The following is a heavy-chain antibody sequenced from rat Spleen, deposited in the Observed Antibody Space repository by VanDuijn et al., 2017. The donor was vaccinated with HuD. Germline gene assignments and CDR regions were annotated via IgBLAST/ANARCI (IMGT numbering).Heavy chain of an antibody. D-gene: IGHD1-12*02. V-gene: IGHV5-29*01. J-gene: IGHJ4*01. CDR3: ATDGYYDGTYYSVLIVDA. CDR1: GFTFSDCY. Sequence: EVQLVESDGGLVQPGRSLKLSCAASGFTFSDCYMAWVRQAPTKGLEWVSTISYDGTNTYYRESVKGRFTISRDNTKSALYLEMDSLRSEDTATYYCATDGYYDGTYYSVLIVDAWGQGASVTVSS. CDR2: ISYDGTNT.